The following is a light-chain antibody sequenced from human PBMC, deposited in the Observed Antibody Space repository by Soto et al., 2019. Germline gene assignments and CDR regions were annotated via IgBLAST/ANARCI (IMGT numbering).Light chain of an antibody. J-gene: IGKJ2*01. CDR2: RAS. CDR3: QQYHGYST. Sequence: EIVLTQSPGTLSLSPGERATLSCRASQSVSSDYLAWYQQKPGQTPKVLIYRASSRATGIPDRFSGSGSGTDFTLTISSLQPEDFATYYCQQYHGYSTFGQGTKLEIK. CDR1: QSVSSDY. V-gene: IGKV3-20*01.